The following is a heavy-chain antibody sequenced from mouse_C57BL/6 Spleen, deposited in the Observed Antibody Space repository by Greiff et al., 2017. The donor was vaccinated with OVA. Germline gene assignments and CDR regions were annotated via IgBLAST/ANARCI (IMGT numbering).Heavy chain of an antibody. CDR3: ARVRDYFDY. J-gene: IGHJ2*01. CDR1: GYSITSGYY. CDR2: ISYDGSN. V-gene: IGHV3-6*01. Sequence: ESGPGLVKPSQSLSLTCSVTGYSITSGYYWNWIRQFPGNKLEWMGYISYDGSNNYNPSLKNRISITRDTSTNQFFLKLNSVTTEDTATYYCARVRDYFDYWGQGTTLTVSS.